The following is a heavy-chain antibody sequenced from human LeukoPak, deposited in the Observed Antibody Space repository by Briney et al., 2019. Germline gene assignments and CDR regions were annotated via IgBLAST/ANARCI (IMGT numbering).Heavy chain of an antibody. CDR1: GFTFSSYA. Sequence: GGSLRLSCAASGFTFSSYAMSWVRQAPGKGLEWVSAISGSGGSTYYADSVKGRFTISRDNSKNTLYLQMNSLRAEDTAVYYCAGRTWELRSPFDYWGQGTLVTVSS. CDR3: AGRTWELRSPFDY. V-gene: IGHV3-23*01. J-gene: IGHJ4*02. D-gene: IGHD1-26*01. CDR2: ISGSGGST.